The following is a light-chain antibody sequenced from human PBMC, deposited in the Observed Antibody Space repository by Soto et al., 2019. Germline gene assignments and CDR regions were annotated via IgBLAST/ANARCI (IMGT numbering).Light chain of an antibody. Sequence: QSVLTQPSSVSGSPGQSITSSCTGTSSDGGSHNLVSWYQQYPGKAPKLIILETSKRPTGVTKCFSGFSSGSTASLTISWRQAEDEADYYCCSLDGGGTYVSGSGPKVNV. CDR2: ETS. CDR1: SSDGGSHNL. J-gene: IGLJ1*01. V-gene: IGLV2-23*01. CDR3: CSLDGGGTYV.